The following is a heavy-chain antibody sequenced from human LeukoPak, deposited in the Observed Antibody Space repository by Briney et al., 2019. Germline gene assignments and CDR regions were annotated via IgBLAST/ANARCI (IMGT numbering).Heavy chain of an antibody. CDR3: ARGDYGAFYGMDV. Sequence: SGGSLRPSCGASGFIFSSHEMNWVRQAPGKGLEWVSFINTSGRTKYYADSVKGRFTISRDNAQNALYLQMNSLKVEDTAIYYCARGDYGAFYGMDVWGPGTTVTVSS. CDR1: GFIFSSHE. J-gene: IGHJ6*02. CDR2: INTSGRTK. D-gene: IGHD4-17*01. V-gene: IGHV3-48*03.